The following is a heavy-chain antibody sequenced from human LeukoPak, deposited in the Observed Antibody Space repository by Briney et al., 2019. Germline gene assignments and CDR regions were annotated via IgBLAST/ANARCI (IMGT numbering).Heavy chain of an antibody. V-gene: IGHV3-33*06. CDR2: IWSDGSNK. CDR3: AKGWMRGTNYYFDY. D-gene: IGHD3-16*01. CDR1: GFTFSSFG. Sequence: GGSLRLSCAASGFTFSSFGMHWVRQAPGKGLEWVAVIWSDGSNKYYADFVKGRFTISRDNSNNTLFLQMNSLRAEDTAVYYCAKGWMRGTNYYFDYWGQGTLVTVSS. J-gene: IGHJ4*02.